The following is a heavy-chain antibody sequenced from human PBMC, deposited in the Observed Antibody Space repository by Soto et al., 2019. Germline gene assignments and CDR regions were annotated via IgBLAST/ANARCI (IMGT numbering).Heavy chain of an antibody. V-gene: IGHV5-10-1*01. J-gene: IGHJ5*02. D-gene: IGHD2-15*01. Sequence: GESLKISCKGSGYSFTSYWISWVRQRPGKGLEWMGRIDPSDSYTNYSPSFQGHVTISADKSISTAYLQWSSLKASDTAMYYCARCSGSCYSSTASWFDPWGQGTLVTVSS. CDR1: GYSFTSYW. CDR2: IDPSDSYT. CDR3: ARCSGSCYSSTASWFDP.